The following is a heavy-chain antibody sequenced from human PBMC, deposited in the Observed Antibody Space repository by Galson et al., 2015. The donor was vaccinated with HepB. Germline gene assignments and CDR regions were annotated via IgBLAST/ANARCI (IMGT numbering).Heavy chain of an antibody. J-gene: IGHJ4*02. V-gene: IGHV1-18*04. CDR2: ISAYNGNT. CDR1: GYTFTSYG. CDR3: ASDTMKYDVDGVQSNN. D-gene: IGHD3-10*02. Sequence: SVKVSCKASGYTFTSYGISWVRQAPGQGLEWMGWISAYNGNTNYAQKLQGRVTMTTDTSTSTAYLQWSSLKASDTAMYYCASDTMKYDVDGVQSNNWGQGTLVTVSS.